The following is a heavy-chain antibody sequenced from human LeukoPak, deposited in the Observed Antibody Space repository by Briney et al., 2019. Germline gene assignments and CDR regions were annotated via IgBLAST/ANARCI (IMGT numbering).Heavy chain of an antibody. CDR2: IYTSGST. CDR1: GGSISSYY. Sequence: SETLSLTCTVSGGSISSYYWSWIRQPAGKGLEWIGRIYTSGSTNYNPSLKSRVTMSVDTSKNQFSLKLSSVTAADTAVYYCARSGRIAAADYYYYYGMDAWGQGTTVTVSS. V-gene: IGHV4-4*07. D-gene: IGHD6-13*01. CDR3: ARSGRIAAADYYYYYGMDA. J-gene: IGHJ6*02.